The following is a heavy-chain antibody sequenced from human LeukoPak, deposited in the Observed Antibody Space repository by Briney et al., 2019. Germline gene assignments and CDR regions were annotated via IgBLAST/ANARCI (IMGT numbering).Heavy chain of an antibody. CDR2: IRSKAYGGTT. CDR3: TRAKGGYSSDWYSFDP. V-gene: IGHV3-49*04. CDR1: GFTFGDYA. J-gene: IGHJ5*02. D-gene: IGHD6-19*01. Sequence: GRSLRLSCTASGFTFGDYAMSWVRQAPGKGLEWVGFIRSKAYGGTTEYAASVKGRFTISRDDSKSIAYLQMNSLKTEDTAVYYCTRAKGGYSSDWYSFDPWGQGTLVTVSS.